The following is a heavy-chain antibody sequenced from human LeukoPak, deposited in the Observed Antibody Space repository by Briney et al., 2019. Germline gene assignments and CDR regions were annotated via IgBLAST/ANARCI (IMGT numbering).Heavy chain of an antibody. D-gene: IGHD3-3*01. CDR1: GYSISNGYY. CDR2: ICHRGST. Sequence: PSETLSLTCTVSGYSISNGYYWGWIRQPPGKGLEWVGSICHRGSTYYNPSLRSRVTISLDRSKKKFSLKLTSATAADTAVYFCARGAEYYAIWRGYAGYSDYWGQGISVTVSS. V-gene: IGHV4-38-2*02. J-gene: IGHJ4*02. CDR3: ARGAEYYAIWRGYAGYSDY.